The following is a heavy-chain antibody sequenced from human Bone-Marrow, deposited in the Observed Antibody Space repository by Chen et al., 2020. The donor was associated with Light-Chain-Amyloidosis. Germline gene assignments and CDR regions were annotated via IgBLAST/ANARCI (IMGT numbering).Heavy chain of an antibody. V-gene: IGHV4-39*01. Sequence: QVQLQESGPGLVKPSETLSLTCAVSGGSMSSSRYYWGWIRQAPGQGLEWIAIFSYGETTYYNPSLKSRVTISVDTSKNQFSLKLSSVTAADTAVYYSARHNYGYSPPYYFDYWGQGTLVTVSS. J-gene: IGHJ4*02. CDR2: FSYGETT. D-gene: IGHD5-18*01. CDR1: GGSMSSSRYY. CDR3: ARHNYGYSPPYYFDY.